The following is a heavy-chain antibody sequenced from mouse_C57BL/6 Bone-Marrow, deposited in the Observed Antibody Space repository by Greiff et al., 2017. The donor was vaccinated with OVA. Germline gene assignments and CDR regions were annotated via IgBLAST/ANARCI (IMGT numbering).Heavy chain of an antibody. J-gene: IGHJ2*01. Sequence: QVHVKQSGAELVRPGASVKLSCKASGYTFTSYGISWVKQRTGKGLEWIGEIYPRSGNTYYNEKFKGKATLTADKSSSTAYMELRSLTSEDSAVYFCARWRATVVAHFDYWGQGTTLTVSS. D-gene: IGHD1-1*01. CDR1: GYTFTSYG. CDR2: IYPRSGNT. CDR3: ARWRATVVAHFDY. V-gene: IGHV1-81*01.